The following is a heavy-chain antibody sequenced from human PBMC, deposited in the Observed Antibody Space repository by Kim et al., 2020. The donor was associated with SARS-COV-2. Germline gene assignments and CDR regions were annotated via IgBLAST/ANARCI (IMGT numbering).Heavy chain of an antibody. CDR2: ISAYNGNT. V-gene: IGHV1-18*01. D-gene: IGHD6-19*01. Sequence: ASVKVSCKASGYTFTSYGISWVRQAPGQGLEWMGWISAYNGNTNYAQKLQGRVTMTTDTSTSTAYMELRSLRSDDTAVYYCARDSSGRQWLVVGMDVWGQGTTVTVSS. CDR1: GYTFTSYG. CDR3: ARDSSGRQWLVVGMDV. J-gene: IGHJ6*02.